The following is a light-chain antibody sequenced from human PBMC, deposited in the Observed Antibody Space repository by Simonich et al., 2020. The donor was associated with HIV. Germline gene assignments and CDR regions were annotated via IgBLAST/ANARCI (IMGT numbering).Light chain of an antibody. V-gene: IGKV4-1*01. J-gene: IGKJ1*01. CDR3: QQYYSTPWT. CDR2: WAS. Sequence: DIVMTQSPDSLAVSLGERATINCKSSQTFLYSSNNKNYLAWYQQKPGQPPKLVIYWASTRQSGVPDRFSGSGSGTDFTLTISSLQAEDVAVYYCQQYYSTPWTFGQGTKVEIK. CDR1: QTFLYSSNNKNY.